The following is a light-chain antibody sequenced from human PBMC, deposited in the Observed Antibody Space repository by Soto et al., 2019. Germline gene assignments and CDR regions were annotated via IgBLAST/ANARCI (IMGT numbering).Light chain of an antibody. Sequence: QRALNHPAYVYGAAGQAIPISCIGTSSDVGAYDYVSWYQQHPDKAPKLMIYEVSNRPSGVSNRFSGSKSVNTATLTISGLQADDEADYYCSSYTSSSTRVFGTGTKVTVL. CDR3: SSYTSSSTRV. J-gene: IGLJ1*01. V-gene: IGLV2-14*03. CDR2: EVS. CDR1: SSDVGAYDY.